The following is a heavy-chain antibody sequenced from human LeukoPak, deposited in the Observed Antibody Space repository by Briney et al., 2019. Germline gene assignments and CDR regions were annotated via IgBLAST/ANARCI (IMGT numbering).Heavy chain of an antibody. D-gene: IGHD3-10*01. CDR3: ARELLWFGELVDYYYYMDV. Sequence: GGSLRLSCAAAGFTFSSYWMSWVRQAPGKGLEWVANIKQDGSEKYYVDSGKGRFTISRDNAKNSLYLQMNSLRAADTAVYYCARELLWFGELVDYYYYMDVWGKGTTVTVSS. CDR1: GFTFSSYW. CDR2: IKQDGSEK. V-gene: IGHV3-7*01. J-gene: IGHJ6*03.